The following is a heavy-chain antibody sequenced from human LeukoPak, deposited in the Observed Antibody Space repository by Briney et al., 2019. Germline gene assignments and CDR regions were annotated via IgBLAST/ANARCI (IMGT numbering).Heavy chain of an antibody. CDR1: GFTFSSYA. Sequence: GGSLRLSCAASGFTFSSYAVSWVRQAPGKGLEWVSAISGSGGSTYYSDSVKGRFTISRDNSKNTLHLQMNSLRAEDTAVYYCAKDFPYYYDTSGYYHDYWGQGTLVTVSS. V-gene: IGHV3-23*01. D-gene: IGHD3-22*01. CDR3: AKDFPYYYDTSGYYHDY. J-gene: IGHJ4*02. CDR2: ISGSGGST.